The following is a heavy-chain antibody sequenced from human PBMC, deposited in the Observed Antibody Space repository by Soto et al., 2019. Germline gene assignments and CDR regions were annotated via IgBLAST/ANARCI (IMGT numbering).Heavy chain of an antibody. CDR1: GYTFTSYY. CDR3: AWCYCSSSRCYGGLDC. CDR2: INPSGGST. Sequence: QVQLVQSGAEVKKPGASVKVSCKASGYTFTSYYMHWVRQAPGQGLEWMGIINPSGGSTSHAQKSQGRVTMTRDTSTSTVYMELSSLRSEDTAVYYCAWCYCSSSRCYGGLDCWGQGTLVTVSS. V-gene: IGHV1-46*03. J-gene: IGHJ4*02. D-gene: IGHD2-2*01.